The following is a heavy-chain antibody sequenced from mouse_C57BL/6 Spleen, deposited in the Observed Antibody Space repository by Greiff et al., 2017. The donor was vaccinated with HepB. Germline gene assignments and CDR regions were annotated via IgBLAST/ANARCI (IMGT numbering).Heavy chain of an antibody. CDR3: ARDSLEGYFDY. Sequence: DVMLVESGPGMVKPSQSLSLTCTVTGYSITSGYDWHWIRHFPGNKLEWMGYISYSGSTNYNPSLKSRISITHDTSKNHFFLKLNSVTTEDTATYYCARDSLEGYFDYWGQGTTLTVSS. CDR1: GYSITSGYD. V-gene: IGHV3-1*01. CDR2: ISYSGST. J-gene: IGHJ2*01. D-gene: IGHD6-2*01.